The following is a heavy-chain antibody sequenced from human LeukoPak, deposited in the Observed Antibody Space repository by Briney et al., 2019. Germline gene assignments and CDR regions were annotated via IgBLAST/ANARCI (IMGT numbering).Heavy chain of an antibody. CDR2: IYIDGGTT. J-gene: IGHJ4*02. CDR3: ARARRSVVNEMDFDY. V-gene: IGHV3-74*01. Sequence: PGGSLRLSCAASGFTFSSYWMHWVRQAPGKGLVWVSRIYIDGGTTTYADSVKGRFTISRDNTKNTLYLQTNSLRAEDTAVYYCARARRSVVNEMDFDYWGQGTLVTVSS. D-gene: IGHD4-23*01. CDR1: GFTFSSYW.